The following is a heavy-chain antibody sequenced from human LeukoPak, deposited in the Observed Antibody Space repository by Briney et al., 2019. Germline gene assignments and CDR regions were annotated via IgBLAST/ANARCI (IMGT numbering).Heavy chain of an antibody. J-gene: IGHJ4*02. V-gene: IGHV3-21*01. CDR3: ARDPKNRGYCSSTSCYEVDY. CDR2: ISSSSSYI. CDR1: GFTFSSYS. Sequence: GGSLRLSCAASGFTFSSYSMNWVRQAPGKGLALVSSISSSSSYIYYADSVKGRFTISRDNAKNSLYLQMNSLRAEDTAVYYCARDPKNRGYCSSTSCYEVDYWGQGTLVTVSS. D-gene: IGHD2-2*01.